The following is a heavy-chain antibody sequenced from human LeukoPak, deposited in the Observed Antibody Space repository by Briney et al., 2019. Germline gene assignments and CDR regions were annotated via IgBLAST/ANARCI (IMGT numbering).Heavy chain of an antibody. CDR1: GFIFSSYG. CDR3: ARDRSWVKTAAAGRLLDY. J-gene: IGHJ4*02. Sequence: PGGSRRLSCAASGFIFSSYGMHWVRQAPGKGLEWVAYIQYDGSTEQYAHSVKGRFRISRDNAKNSLYLQMNSLRAEDTAVHYCARDRSWVKTAAAGRLLDYWGQGTLVTVSS. CDR2: IQYDGSTE. V-gene: IGHV3-30*02. D-gene: IGHD6-13*01.